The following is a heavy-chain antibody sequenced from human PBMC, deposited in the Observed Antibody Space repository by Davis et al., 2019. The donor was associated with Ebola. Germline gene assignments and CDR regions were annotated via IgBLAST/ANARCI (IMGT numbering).Heavy chain of an antibody. V-gene: IGHV3-49*04. J-gene: IGHJ4*02. CDR3: SRGGDYCDY. CDR1: GFTFGDYA. CDR2: IRSKTYGGTT. Sequence: GGSLRLSCTASGFTFGDYAMSWVRQVPGKGLEWVGFIRSKTYGGTTEYAASVKGRFTISRDDSKTIAYLQMNSLKTEDTGVYYCSRGGDYCDYWGQGTLVTVSS.